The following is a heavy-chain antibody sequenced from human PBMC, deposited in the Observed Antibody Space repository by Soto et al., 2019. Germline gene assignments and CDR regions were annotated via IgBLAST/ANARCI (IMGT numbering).Heavy chain of an antibody. CDR2: ISGSGGST. CDR3: AKDSYYYDSSGGNYYYYGMDV. D-gene: IGHD3-22*01. V-gene: IGHV3-23*01. CDR1: GFTFSSYA. J-gene: IGHJ6*02. Sequence: EVQLLESGGGLVQPGGSLSLSCAASGFTFSSYAMSWVRQAPGKGLEYVSAISGSGGSTYYADSVKGRFTISRDNSKITLYLQMNSLRAEDTAVYYCAKDSYYYDSSGGNYYYYGMDVWGQGTTVTVSS.